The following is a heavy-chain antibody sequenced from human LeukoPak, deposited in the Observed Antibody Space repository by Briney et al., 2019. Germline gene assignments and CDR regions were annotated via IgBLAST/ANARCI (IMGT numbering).Heavy chain of an antibody. J-gene: IGHJ3*02. V-gene: IGHV1-18*01. CDR3: AIGSGSRYDASDI. CDR1: GGTFSSYA. CDR2: ISAYNGNT. D-gene: IGHD3-10*01. Sequence: ASVKVSCKASGGTFSSYAISWVRQAPGQGLEWMGWISAYNGNTNYAQKLQGRVTMTTDTSTSTAYMELRSLRSDDTAVYYCAIGSGSRYDASDIWGQGTMVTVSS.